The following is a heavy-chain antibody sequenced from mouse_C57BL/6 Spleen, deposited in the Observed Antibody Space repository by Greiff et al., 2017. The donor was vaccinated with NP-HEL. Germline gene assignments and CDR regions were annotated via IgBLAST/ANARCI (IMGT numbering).Heavy chain of an antibody. CDR3: AGGAYYSNFYAMDY. J-gene: IGHJ4*01. CDR1: GYAFSSYW. V-gene: IGHV1-80*01. D-gene: IGHD2-5*01. CDR2: IYPGDGDT. Sequence: LEESGAELVKPGASVKISCKASGYAFSSYWMNWVKQRPGKGLEWIGQIYPGDGDTNYNGKFKGKATLSADKSSSTAYMQLSSLTSEDSAVYFCAGGAYYSNFYAMDYWGQGTSVTVSA.